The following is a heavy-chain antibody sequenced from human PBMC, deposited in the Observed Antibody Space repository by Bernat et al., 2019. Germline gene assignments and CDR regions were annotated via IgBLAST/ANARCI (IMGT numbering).Heavy chain of an antibody. CDR3: ARAPRFMKIHYYYMDV. V-gene: IGHV3-7*01. J-gene: IGHJ6*03. CDR1: GFTFSSYW. CDR2: IKQDGSEK. Sequence: EVQLVESGGGLVQPGRSLRLSCAASGFTFSSYWMSWVRQAPGKGLEWVANIKQDGSEKYYVDSVKGRFTISRDNAKNSLYLQMNSLRAEDTAVYYCARAPRFMKIHYYYMDVWGKGTTVTVSS. D-gene: IGHD3-10*01.